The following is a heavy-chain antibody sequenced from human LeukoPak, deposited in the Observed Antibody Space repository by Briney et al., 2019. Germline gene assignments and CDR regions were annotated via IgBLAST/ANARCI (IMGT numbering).Heavy chain of an antibody. D-gene: IGHD2-2*02. CDR3: AKGHNYCSSTSCYRMGKGGWFDP. Sequence: GGSLRLSCAASGFTFSSYGMHWVRQAPGKGLEWVAVISYDGSNKYYADSVKGRFTTSRDNSKNTLYLQMNSLRAEDTAVYYCAKGHNYCSSTSCYRMGKGGWFDPWGQGTLVTVSS. J-gene: IGHJ5*02. V-gene: IGHV3-30*18. CDR2: ISYDGSNK. CDR1: GFTFSSYG.